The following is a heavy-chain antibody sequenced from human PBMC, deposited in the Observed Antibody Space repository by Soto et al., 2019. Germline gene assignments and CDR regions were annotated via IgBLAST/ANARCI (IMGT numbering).Heavy chain of an antibody. CDR1: GGSISSGDYY. J-gene: IGHJ3*02. D-gene: IGHD2-2*01. CDR3: VRGDPGACSSTSCSDAFDI. V-gene: IGHV4-30-4*01. CDR2: IYFRGTT. Sequence: QVQLQESGPGLVKPSQTLSLTCTVSGGSISSGDYYWNWIRQPPGKGLEWIGSIYFRGTTYYSPSLTRRGIISVGTSKNQFSLKRSSVTAADSAVYYCVRGDPGACSSTSCSDAFDIWGQGTLVAVSS.